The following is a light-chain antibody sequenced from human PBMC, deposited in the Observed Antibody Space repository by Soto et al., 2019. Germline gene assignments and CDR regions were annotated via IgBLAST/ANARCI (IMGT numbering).Light chain of an antibody. CDR3: QHYQSYLWT. Sequence: EVVLTQSPGTLSLSPGERATLSCRASQTVTSTYLAWYQQKPGQAPKLLIYAASTRATGIPDRFSGSGSGTEFTLTINGLQPDDFATYYCQHYQSYLWTFGQGTKVDIK. J-gene: IGKJ1*01. CDR2: AAS. CDR1: QTVTSTY. V-gene: IGKV3-20*01.